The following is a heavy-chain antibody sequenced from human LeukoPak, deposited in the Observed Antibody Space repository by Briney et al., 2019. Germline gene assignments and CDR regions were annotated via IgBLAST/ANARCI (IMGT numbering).Heavy chain of an antibody. CDR2: IYYSGST. D-gene: IGHD3-22*01. J-gene: IGHJ3*02. CDR1: GGSISSYY. V-gene: IGHV4-59*01. CDR3: ARDRDYYDSSGYVGRAFDI. Sequence: SETPSLTCTVSGGSISSYYWSWIRQPPGKGLEWIGYIYYSGSTNYNPSLKSRVTISVDTSKNQFSLKLSSVTAADTAVYYCARDRDYYDSSGYVGRAFDIWGQGTMVTVSS.